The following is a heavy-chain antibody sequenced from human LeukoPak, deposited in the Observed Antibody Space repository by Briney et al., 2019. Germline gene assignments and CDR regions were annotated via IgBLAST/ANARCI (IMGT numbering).Heavy chain of an antibody. CDR1: GFTFSSYG. Sequence: QPGGSLRLSCAASGFTFSSYGMSWVRQAPGKGLEWVSAISGSGGSTYYADSVKGRFTISRDNSKNTLYLQMNSLRAEDTAVYYCARYLHAGATLGFSNWGQGTQVTVSS. CDR3: ARYLHAGATLGFSN. CDR2: ISGSGGST. V-gene: IGHV3-23*01. D-gene: IGHD1-26*01. J-gene: IGHJ4*02.